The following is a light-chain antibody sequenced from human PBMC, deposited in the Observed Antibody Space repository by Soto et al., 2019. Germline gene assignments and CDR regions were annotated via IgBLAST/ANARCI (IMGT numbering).Light chain of an antibody. V-gene: IGKV3-20*01. CDR2: GAS. Sequence: EIVLTKSPGTLSLSPGERATLSCGAGQSVSSSHFAWYQQKPGQAPRLLIYGASSRATVIPHRFSGSGSGTDFTITINRLEPEDFAVYCCQQYVSSPSTFGQGTKVEVK. CDR1: QSVSSSH. J-gene: IGKJ1*01. CDR3: QQYVSSPST.